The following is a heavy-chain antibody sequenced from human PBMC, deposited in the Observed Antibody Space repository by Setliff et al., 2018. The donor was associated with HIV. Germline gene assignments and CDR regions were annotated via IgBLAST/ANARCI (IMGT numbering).Heavy chain of an antibody. CDR3: TAVGSLAGRRPELN. V-gene: IGHV3-15*07. J-gene: IGHJ4*02. Sequence: PGGSLRLSCAASGFTFSNAWMNWVRQASGKGLEWVARLRSKIDGGTTEYAAPVKGRFTISRDDSINTLYLQMNSLKTEDTAVYFCTAVGSLAGRRPELNWGRGTLVTVSS. D-gene: IGHD6-6*01. CDR1: GFTFSNAW. CDR2: LRSKIDGGTT.